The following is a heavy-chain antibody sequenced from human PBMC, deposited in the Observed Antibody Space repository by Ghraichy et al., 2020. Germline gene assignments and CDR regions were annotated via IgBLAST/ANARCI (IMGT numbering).Heavy chain of an antibody. D-gene: IGHD6-13*01. V-gene: IGHV4-4*07. CDR3: GSHSNSRRIDY. Sequence: ESLNISCTVSGASIRAYYWTWIRQSAGKGLEWIGRIYAHGSTDYNPSLQSRVTMSVDLSKNQFSLEVNSVTAADTAVYYCGSHSNSRRIDYWGQGALVTVSS. CDR1: GASIRAYY. CDR2: IYAHGST. J-gene: IGHJ4*02.